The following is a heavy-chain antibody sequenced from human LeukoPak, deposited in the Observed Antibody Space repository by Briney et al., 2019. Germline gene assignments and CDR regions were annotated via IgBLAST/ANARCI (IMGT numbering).Heavy chain of an antibody. J-gene: IGHJ4*02. V-gene: IGHV3-23*01. CDR2: ISSSGGGT. CDR1: GFTFSTYA. Sequence: GGSLRLSCAASGFTFSTYAMNWVRQAPGKGLEWVSAISSSGGGTYYADSVKGRFTISRDNSKNTLYLQMNSLRAEDTAVYYCARPYSGSYCDYWGQGTLVTVSS. D-gene: IGHD1-26*01. CDR3: ARPYSGSYCDY.